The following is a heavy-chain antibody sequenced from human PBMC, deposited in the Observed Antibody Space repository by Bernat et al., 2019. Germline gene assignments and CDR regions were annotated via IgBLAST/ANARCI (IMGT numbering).Heavy chain of an antibody. Sequence: QVQLVESGGGVVQPGRSLRLSCAASGFTFSSYGMHWVRQAPGKGLEWVAVILYDGSNKYYADSVKGRFTISRDNSKNTLYLQMNSLRAEDTAVYYCAGGYDCFDYWGQGTLVTVSS. D-gene: IGHD5-12*01. CDR1: GFTFSSYG. CDR2: ILYDGSNK. V-gene: IGHV3-30*03. J-gene: IGHJ4*02. CDR3: AGGYDCFDY.